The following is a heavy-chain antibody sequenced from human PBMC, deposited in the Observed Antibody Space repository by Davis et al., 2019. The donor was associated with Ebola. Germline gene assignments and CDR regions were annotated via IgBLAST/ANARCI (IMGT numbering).Heavy chain of an antibody. CDR3: ARVCCISTSCWLDP. CDR2: IYYSGST. D-gene: IGHD2-2*01. J-gene: IGHJ5*02. CDR1: GGSISSYY. Sequence: MPSETLSLTCTVSGGSISSYYWSWIRQPPGKGLEWIGYIYYSGSTNYNPSLKSRVTISVDTSKNQFSLKLSSVTAADTAVYYCARVCCISTSCWLDPWGQGTLVTVSS. V-gene: IGHV4-59*01.